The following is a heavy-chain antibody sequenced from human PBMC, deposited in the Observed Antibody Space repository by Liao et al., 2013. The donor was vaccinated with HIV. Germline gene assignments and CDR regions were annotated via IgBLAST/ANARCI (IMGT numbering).Heavy chain of an antibody. V-gene: IGHV4-34*01. CDR3: ARRGRETLAN. CDR1: GASFRGYY. CDR2: VTHSGGT. Sequence: QVHLQEWGAGLLKPAETLSLTCAVDGASFRGYYWSWIRQAPGKGLEWLGEVTHSGGTNYNPSLKSRVTMSVDTSKNQFSLKLSSVTAADTAVYYCARRGRETLANWGQGTLVTVSS. D-gene: IGHD5-24*01. J-gene: IGHJ4*02.